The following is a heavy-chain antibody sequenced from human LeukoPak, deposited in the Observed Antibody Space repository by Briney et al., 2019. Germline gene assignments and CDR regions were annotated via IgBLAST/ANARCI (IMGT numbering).Heavy chain of an antibody. D-gene: IGHD4-11*01. CDR1: GGSISSGSYC. CDR2: ICASGST. Sequence: PSETLSLTCTVSGGSISSGSYCWSWIRQPAGKGLEWIGRICASGSTNYNPSLKSRVTISVDTSKNQFSMKLSSVTAADTAVYYCARGLSNLECWGQGTLVTVSS. CDR3: ARGLSNLEC. J-gene: IGHJ4*02. V-gene: IGHV4-61*02.